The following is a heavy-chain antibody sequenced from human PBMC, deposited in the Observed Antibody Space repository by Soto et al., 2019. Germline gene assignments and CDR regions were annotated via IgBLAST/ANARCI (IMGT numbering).Heavy chain of an antibody. Sequence: GGSLRLSCAASGFTFSSYEMNWVRQAPGKGLEWVSYISSSGSTIYYADSVKGRFTISRDNAKNSLYLQMSSLRAEDTAVYYCARDYVFGVVIVAFDIWGQGTMVTVS. CDR2: ISSSGSTI. D-gene: IGHD3-3*01. CDR1: GFTFSSYE. CDR3: ARDYVFGVVIVAFDI. V-gene: IGHV3-48*03. J-gene: IGHJ3*02.